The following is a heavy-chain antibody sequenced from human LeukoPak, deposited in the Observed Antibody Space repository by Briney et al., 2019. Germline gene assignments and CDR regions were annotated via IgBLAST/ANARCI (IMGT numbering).Heavy chain of an antibody. CDR1: GFTFSSYW. Sequence: GGSLRLSCAASGFTFSSYWMHWVRQAPGKGLVWVSRINSDGSSTSYADSVKGRFTISRDNAKNTLYLQMNSLRAEDTAVYYCARARVSSGWDLDYWGQGTLVTVSS. D-gene: IGHD6-19*01. CDR3: ARARVSSGWDLDY. CDR2: INSDGSST. J-gene: IGHJ4*02. V-gene: IGHV3-74*01.